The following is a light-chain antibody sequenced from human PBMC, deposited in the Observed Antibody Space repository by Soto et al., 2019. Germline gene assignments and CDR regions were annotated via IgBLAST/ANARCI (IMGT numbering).Light chain of an antibody. CDR3: QQYGSSPYT. CDR2: GAS. V-gene: IGKV3-20*01. J-gene: IGKJ2*01. CDR1: QSVSSSY. Sequence: ELVLTQSPGTLSLSPGERATLSCRASQSVSSSYLAWYQQKPGQTPRLLIYGASSRATGIPDRFSGSGSGTDFTLTIRRLEPEDFAVYYFQQYGSSPYTFGQGTKLEIK.